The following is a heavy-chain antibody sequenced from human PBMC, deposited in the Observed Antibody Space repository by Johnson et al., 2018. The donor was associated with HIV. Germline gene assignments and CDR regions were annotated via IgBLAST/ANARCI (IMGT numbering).Heavy chain of an antibody. CDR1: GFTFSSYA. D-gene: IGHD2-2*02. Sequence: QVQLVESGGGVVQPGRSLRLSCAASGFTFSSYAVHWVRQAPGMGLEWVAVISDDGSNKYYADSVKGRFTISRDNSKNTLYLQMNSLRAEDTAVYYCARDRRAATIDDAYDIWGQGTMVIVSS. V-gene: IGHV3-30*04. CDR3: ARDRRAATIDDAYDI. J-gene: IGHJ3*02. CDR2: ISDDGSNK.